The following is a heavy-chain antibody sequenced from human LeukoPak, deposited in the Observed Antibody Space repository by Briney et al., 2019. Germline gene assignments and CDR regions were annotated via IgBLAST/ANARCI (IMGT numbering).Heavy chain of an antibody. D-gene: IGHD3-10*01. CDR2: IYHSGST. V-gene: IGHV4-38-2*02. CDR1: GYSISSGYY. Sequence: PSETLSLTCTVSGYSISSGYYWAWIRQPPGKGLEWIGSIYHSGSTNYNPSLKSRVTISVDTSKNQFSLKLSSVTAADTAVYYCARRRRSGYYGSGSYETRPYFDYWGQGTLVTVSS. CDR3: ARRRRSGYYGSGSYETRPYFDY. J-gene: IGHJ4*02.